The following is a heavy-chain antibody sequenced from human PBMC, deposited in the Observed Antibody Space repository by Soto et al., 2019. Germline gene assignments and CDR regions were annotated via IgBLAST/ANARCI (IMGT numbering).Heavy chain of an antibody. CDR1: GFTFSNYD. Sequence: EVQLLESGGGLVQPGGSLRLSCAASGFTFSNYDMSWVRQASGKWLEWVSAISGSGGSTYYADSVKGRFTISRDNSKNTLYLQMNSLRAEDTAVYYCAKGWFGELYVYYYGMDVWGQGTTVTVSS. CDR2: ISGSGGST. D-gene: IGHD3-10*01. CDR3: AKGWFGELYVYYYGMDV. V-gene: IGHV3-23*01. J-gene: IGHJ6*02.